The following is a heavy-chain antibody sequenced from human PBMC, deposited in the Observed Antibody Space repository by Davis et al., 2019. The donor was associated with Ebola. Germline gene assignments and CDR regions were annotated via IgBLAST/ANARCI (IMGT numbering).Heavy chain of an antibody. Sequence: AASVKVSCKASGYTFTDYYIHWVRQAPGQGLEWMGWMNPNSGNTGYARKFQDRVTMTRDTSMNTAYMELSSLRSEDTAVYYCARRRWSSSGCIFSWGQGTMVTVSS. CDR3: ARRRWSSSGCIFS. D-gene: IGHD3-22*01. CDR2: MNPNSGNT. V-gene: IGHV1-8*02. CDR1: GYTFTDYY. J-gene: IGHJ3*01.